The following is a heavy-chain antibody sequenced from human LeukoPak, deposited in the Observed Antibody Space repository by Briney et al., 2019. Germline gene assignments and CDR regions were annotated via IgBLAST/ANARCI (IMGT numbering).Heavy chain of an antibody. J-gene: IGHJ4*02. CDR1: GFTVSSNY. CDR2: IYSGGST. CDR3: ARRVNQYYYDSSGYYYDY. Sequence: GGSLRLSCAASGFTVSSNYMSWVRQAPGKGLEWVSVIYSGGSTYYAYSVKGRFNISRDNSKNTLYLQMNSLRAEDTAVYYCARRVNQYYYDSSGYYYDYWGQGTLVTVSS. D-gene: IGHD3-22*01. V-gene: IGHV3-53*01.